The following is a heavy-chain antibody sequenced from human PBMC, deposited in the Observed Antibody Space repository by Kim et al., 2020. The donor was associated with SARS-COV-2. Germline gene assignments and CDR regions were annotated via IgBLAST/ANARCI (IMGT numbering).Heavy chain of an antibody. CDR3: ANHIAVGATYYYYYYGMDV. D-gene: IGHD1-26*01. CDR2: ISGSGGST. Sequence: GGSLRLSCAASGFTFSSYAMSWVRQAPGKGLEWVSAISGSGGSTYYADSVKGRFTISRDNSKNTLYLQMNSLRAEDTAVYYCANHIAVGATYYYYYYGMDVWGQGTTVTVSS. CDR1: GFTFSSYA. J-gene: IGHJ6*02. V-gene: IGHV3-23*01.